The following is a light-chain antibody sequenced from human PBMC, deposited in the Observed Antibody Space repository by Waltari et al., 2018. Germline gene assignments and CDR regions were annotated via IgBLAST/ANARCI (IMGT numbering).Light chain of an antibody. J-gene: IGKJ1*01. CDR1: QSLLHSSGNTF. CDR3: MQARQTPWT. CDR2: LVS. Sequence: DIVMTQSPLSLSVTPGEPASISCRSSQSLLHSSGNTFLDWYLQKPGQSPKLLIYLVSNRASGVPDRFSGSGSGTDFTLKISRVDAEDVGVYFYMQARQTPWTFGQGTKVEIK. V-gene: IGKV2-28*01.